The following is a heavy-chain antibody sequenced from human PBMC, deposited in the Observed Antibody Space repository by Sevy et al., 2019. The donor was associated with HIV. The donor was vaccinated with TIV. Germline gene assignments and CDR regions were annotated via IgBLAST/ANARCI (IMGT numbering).Heavy chain of an antibody. D-gene: IGHD3-10*01. J-gene: IGHJ4*02. CDR1: GYSITSGYY. CDR2: IYQSGST. Sequence: SETLSLTCAVSGYSITSGYYWGCIRQPPGKGLEWIGSIYQSGSTHYNPSLKGRVTMSVDTSKNQFSLKLSSVTAADTAVYYCARHSHGSGTYYVPFDYWGQGTLVTVSS. V-gene: IGHV4-38-2*01. CDR3: ARHSHGSGTYYVPFDY.